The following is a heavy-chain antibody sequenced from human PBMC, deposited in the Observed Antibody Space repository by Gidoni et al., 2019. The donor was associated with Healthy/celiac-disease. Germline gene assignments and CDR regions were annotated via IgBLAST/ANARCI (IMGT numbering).Heavy chain of an antibody. Sequence: VQLVEYGGGWVQPGGSLKLSCSAPGFTFSGAARHWVRQASGKGLEWVGRLRSKANSYATAYAASVKGRFTISRDDSKNTAYLQMNSLKTEDTAVYYCTSGSGGSYSGYWGQGTLVTVSS. J-gene: IGHJ4*02. V-gene: IGHV3-73*02. CDR3: TSGSGGSYSGY. CDR2: LRSKANSYAT. CDR1: GFTFSGAA. D-gene: IGHD3-10*01.